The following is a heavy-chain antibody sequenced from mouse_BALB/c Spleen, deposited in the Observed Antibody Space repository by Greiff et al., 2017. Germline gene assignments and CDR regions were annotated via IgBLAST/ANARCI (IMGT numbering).Heavy chain of an antibody. CDR2: ISDGGSYT. V-gene: IGHV5-4*02. CDR1: GFTFSDYY. Sequence: EVQRVESGGGLVKPGGSLKLSCAASGFTFSDYYMYWVRQTPEKRLEWVATISDGGSYTYYPDSVKGRFTISRDNAKNNLYLQMSSLKSEDTAMYYCARELDAYWGQGTLVTVSA. J-gene: IGHJ3*01. CDR3: ARELDAY.